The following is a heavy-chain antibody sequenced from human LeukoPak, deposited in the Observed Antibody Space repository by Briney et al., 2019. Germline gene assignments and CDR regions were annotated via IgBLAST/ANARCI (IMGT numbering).Heavy chain of an antibody. Sequence: PGGSLRLSCVASGFTFSSYSMNWVRQAPGKGLEWVSFISSTSSSIYYAESVWGRFTISRDNAKNSLYLQMNSLRAEDTAVYYCARDFPTLGYWGQGTLVTVSS. J-gene: IGHJ4*02. CDR2: ISSTSSSI. CDR3: ARDFPTLGY. D-gene: IGHD2/OR15-2a*01. CDR1: GFTFSSYS. V-gene: IGHV3-21*01.